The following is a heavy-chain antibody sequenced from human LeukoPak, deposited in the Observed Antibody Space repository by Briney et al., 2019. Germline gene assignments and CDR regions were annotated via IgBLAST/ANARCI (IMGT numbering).Heavy chain of an antibody. Sequence: SVKVSCKASGGTFSSYAISWVRQAPGQGLEWMGRIIPIFGIANYAQKFQGRVTIIADKSTSTAYMELSSLRSEDTAVYYCARVSLGVDWFDPWGQGTLVTVSS. CDR1: GGTFSSYA. J-gene: IGHJ5*02. V-gene: IGHV1-69*04. CDR2: IIPIFGIA. CDR3: ARVSLGVDWFDP.